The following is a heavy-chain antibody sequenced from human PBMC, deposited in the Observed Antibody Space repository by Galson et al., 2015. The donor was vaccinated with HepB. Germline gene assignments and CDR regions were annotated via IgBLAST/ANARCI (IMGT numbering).Heavy chain of an antibody. CDR1: GFTFSSYA. Sequence: SLRLSCAASGFTFSSYAMSWVRQAPGKGLEWVSAISGSGGSTYYADSVKGRFTISRDNSKNTLYLQMNSLRAEDTAIYYCAKGWQQLALFDYWGQGTLVTAAS. V-gene: IGHV3-23*01. J-gene: IGHJ4*02. CDR2: ISGSGGST. CDR3: AKGWQQLALFDY. D-gene: IGHD6-13*01.